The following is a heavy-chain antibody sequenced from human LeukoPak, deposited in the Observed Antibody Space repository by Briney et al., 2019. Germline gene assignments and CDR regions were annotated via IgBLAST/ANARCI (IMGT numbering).Heavy chain of an antibody. CDR2: IKSKTDGGTT. CDR3: TTDLRTTAYYYYYYMDV. CDR1: VFTFCNAW. D-gene: IGHD4-11*01. V-gene: IGHV3-15*01. J-gene: IGHJ6*03. Sequence: AGGSLRLSCAASVFTFCNAWMSCVPQAPGKGLEWVGRIKSKTDGGTTDYAAPVKGRFTISRDDSKNTLYLQMNSLKTEDTAVYYCTTDLRTTAYYYYYYMDVWGKGTTVTVSS.